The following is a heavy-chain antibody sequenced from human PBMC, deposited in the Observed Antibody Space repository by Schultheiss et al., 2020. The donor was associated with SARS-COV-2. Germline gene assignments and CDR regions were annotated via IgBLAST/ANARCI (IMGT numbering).Heavy chain of an antibody. V-gene: IGHV4-59*08. D-gene: IGHD5-24*01. CDR1: GGSFSGYY. J-gene: IGHJ4*02. CDR2: IYYSGST. CDR3: ARHTYNEIPFFDY. Sequence: SETLSLTCAVYGGSFSGYYWSWIRQPPGKGLEWIGYIYYSGSTYYNPSLKSLVTISVDTSKNQFSLKLSSVTAADTAVYYCARHTYNEIPFFDYWGQGTLVTVSS.